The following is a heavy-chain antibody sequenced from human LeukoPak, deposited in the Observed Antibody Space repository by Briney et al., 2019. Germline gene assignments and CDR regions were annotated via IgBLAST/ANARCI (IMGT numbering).Heavy chain of an antibody. Sequence: PGGSLRLSCAASGFTFSSYAMSWVRQAPGKGLEWVSSISSSGVSTYYADSVKGRFAISRDNSKNTLYLQLNSLRVEDTAVYYCAKGKTSGWDQDAFDIWGQGTMVTVSS. CDR3: AKGKTSGWDQDAFDI. D-gene: IGHD6-19*01. CDR1: GFTFSSYA. J-gene: IGHJ3*02. V-gene: IGHV3-23*01. CDR2: ISSSGVST.